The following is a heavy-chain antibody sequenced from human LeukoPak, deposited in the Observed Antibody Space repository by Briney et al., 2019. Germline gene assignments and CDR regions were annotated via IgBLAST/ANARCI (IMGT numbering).Heavy chain of an antibody. CDR3: ARDGRHRYYYDRSGNYGSWFDP. J-gene: IGHJ5*02. V-gene: IGHV1-18*01. CDR1: GYTFTSYD. Sequence: ASVKVSCKASGYTFTSYDISWVRQAPGQGLEWMGWISGYNGNTKYVQKFQGRVTMTTDTSTSTAYMELRSLRSDDTAVYYCARDGRHRYYYDRSGNYGSWFDPWGQGTLVTVSS. CDR2: ISGYNGNT. D-gene: IGHD3-22*01.